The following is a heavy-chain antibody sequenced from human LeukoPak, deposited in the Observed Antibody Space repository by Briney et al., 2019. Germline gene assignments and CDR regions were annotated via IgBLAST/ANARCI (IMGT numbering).Heavy chain of an antibody. Sequence: SPTLSLTFAISGDSVSSNSAAWNWIRQSPSRGLEWLGRTSYRSKWYNNYAVSVKSRITINPDTSKNQFSLQLKSVTPEDTAVYYCARWQHDTAFFDYWGQGTLVTVSS. CDR2: TSYRSKWYN. CDR1: GDSVSSNSAA. J-gene: IGHJ4*02. D-gene: IGHD1-1*01. V-gene: IGHV6-1*01. CDR3: ARWQHDTAFFDY.